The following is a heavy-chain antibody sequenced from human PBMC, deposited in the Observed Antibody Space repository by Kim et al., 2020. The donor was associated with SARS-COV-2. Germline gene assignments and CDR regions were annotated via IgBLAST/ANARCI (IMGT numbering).Heavy chain of an antibody. J-gene: IGHJ6*02. D-gene: IGHD3-3*01. CDR1: GGSFSAYS. CDR2: VNHSGIT. CDR3: ARGRAGVVPSPILGLGPYYYYYAMDV. Sequence: SETLSLTCAVYGGSFSAYSWIWIRQAPGKGLEWIGEVNHSGITKYHPSLKSRVTISVDTSKNQFSLKLPSVTAADTAVFYCARGRAGVVPSPILGLGPYYYYYAMDVWDQGTTVTVS. V-gene: IGHV4-34*01.